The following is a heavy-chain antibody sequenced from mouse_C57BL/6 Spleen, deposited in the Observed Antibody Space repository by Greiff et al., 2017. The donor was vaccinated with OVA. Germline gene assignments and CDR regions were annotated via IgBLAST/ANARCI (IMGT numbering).Heavy chain of an antibody. J-gene: IGHJ3*01. V-gene: IGHV1-15*01. CDR3: TGSNFGFAY. Sequence: VQLQQSGAELVRPGASVTLSCKASGYTFTDYEMHWVKQTPVHGLEWIGAIDPETGGTAYNQKFKGKAILTADKSSSTAYMELRSLTSGDSAVYYCTGSNFGFAYGPQGPLLTVLA. CDR2: IDPETGGT. CDR1: GYTFTDYE.